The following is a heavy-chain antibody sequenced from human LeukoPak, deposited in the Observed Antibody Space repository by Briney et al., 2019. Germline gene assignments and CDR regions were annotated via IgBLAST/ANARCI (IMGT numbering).Heavy chain of an antibody. CDR1: GFTFSSYS. CDR3: ARDPSIVVVVAEFDC. Sequence: GGSLRLSCAASGFTFSSYSMNWVRQAPGKGLEWVSSISSSSSYIYYADSVKGRFTISRDNAKNSLYLQMNSLRAEDTAVYYCARDPSIVVVVAEFDCWGQGTLVTVSS. D-gene: IGHD2-15*01. J-gene: IGHJ4*02. CDR2: ISSSSSYI. V-gene: IGHV3-21*01.